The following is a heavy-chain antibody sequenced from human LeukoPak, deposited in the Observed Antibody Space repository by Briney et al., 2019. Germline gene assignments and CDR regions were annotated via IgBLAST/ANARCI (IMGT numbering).Heavy chain of an antibody. CDR3: ARGGFSYHGGY. J-gene: IGHJ4*02. Sequence: GASVKVSCKASGYTFTSYYMHWVRQAPGQGLEWMGIINPSGGSTSYAQKFQGRVTITADESTSTAYMELSSLRSEDTAVYYCARGGFSYHGGYWGQGTLVTVSS. V-gene: IGHV1-46*01. CDR2: INPSGGST. D-gene: IGHD3-16*01. CDR1: GYTFTSYY.